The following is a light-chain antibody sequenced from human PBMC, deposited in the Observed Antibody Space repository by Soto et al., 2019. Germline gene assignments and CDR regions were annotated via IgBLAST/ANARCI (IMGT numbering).Light chain of an antibody. V-gene: IGLV3-21*02. J-gene: IGLJ1*01. Sequence: SYELTQPPSVSVAPGQTARITCGGINIGSKSVHWYRQKPGQAPVLVVYDDAERPSGIPERFSGSNSGNTAALTISRVEAGDEADYFCQVWDVSSVHFVFGTGTKVTVL. CDR2: DDA. CDR3: QVWDVSSVHFV. CDR1: NIGSKS.